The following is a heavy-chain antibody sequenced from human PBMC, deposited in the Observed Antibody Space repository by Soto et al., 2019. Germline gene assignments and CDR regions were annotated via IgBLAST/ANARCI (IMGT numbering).Heavy chain of an antibody. V-gene: IGHV3-30*18. Sequence: QVQLVESGGGVVQPGRSLRLSCAAYGFTFSSYGMHWVRQAPGKGLEWVAVISYDGSNEYYADSVKGRFTISRDNSKNTLYLQMNSLRAEDTAVYYCAKDAGGSSYFDYWGQGTLVTVSS. D-gene: IGHD1-26*01. J-gene: IGHJ4*02. CDR3: AKDAGGSSYFDY. CDR1: GFTFSSYG. CDR2: ISYDGSNE.